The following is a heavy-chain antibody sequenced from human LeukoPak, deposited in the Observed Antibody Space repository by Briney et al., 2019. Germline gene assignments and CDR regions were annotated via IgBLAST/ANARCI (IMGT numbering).Heavy chain of an antibody. CDR3: ARDGWGGYLDS. D-gene: IGHD3-16*01. CDR2: INQDGGGK. Sequence: PGGSLRLSCAASGFTVSSNYMSWVRQAPGKGLEWVTNINQDGGGKYYVDSVNGRFTISRDNAKNSLYLQLNSLRAEDTAVYYCARDGWGGYLDSWGQGTLVTVSS. CDR1: GFTVSSNY. J-gene: IGHJ4*02. V-gene: IGHV3-7*01.